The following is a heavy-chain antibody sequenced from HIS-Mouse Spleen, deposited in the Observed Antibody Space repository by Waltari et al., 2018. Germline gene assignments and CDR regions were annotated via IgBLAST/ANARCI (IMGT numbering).Heavy chain of an antibody. CDR1: GYTFTSYD. D-gene: IGHD4-4*01. CDR2: MNPNSGNT. V-gene: IGHV1-8*01. Sequence: QVQLVQSGAEVTKPGASVKVSCKASGYTFTSYDLHRVRQATGQGLEWMGWMNPNSGNTGYAQKFQGRVTMTRNTSISTAYMELSSLRSEDTAVYYCARGHDYSNYFDYWGQGTLVTVSS. CDR3: ARGHDYSNYFDY. J-gene: IGHJ4*02.